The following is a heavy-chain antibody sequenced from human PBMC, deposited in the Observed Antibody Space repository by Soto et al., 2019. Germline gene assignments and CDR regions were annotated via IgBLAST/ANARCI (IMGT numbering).Heavy chain of an antibody. CDR1: GDSITSYY. D-gene: IGHD2-2*03. Sequence: QVQLQESGPGLVKPSETLSLTCTVSGDSITSYYWSWIRQPPGKALEWIGYIYYSGSTDNNPSLRGRVTISFDPSKKQFSLKLKSVTAADTAVYYCARDLGIGSGPFDAWGQGTMVTVSA. CDR2: IYYSGST. CDR3: ARDLGIGSGPFDA. V-gene: IGHV4-59*01. J-gene: IGHJ3*01.